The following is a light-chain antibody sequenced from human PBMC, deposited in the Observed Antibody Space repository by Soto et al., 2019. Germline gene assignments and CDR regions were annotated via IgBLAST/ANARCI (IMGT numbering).Light chain of an antibody. J-gene: IGKJ4*01. CDR1: QSISTY. CDR3: QQSGDSALT. V-gene: IGKV1-39*01. Sequence: DIQMTQSPSSLSAFVGDRVTITCRASQSISTYLNWYQQKPGNAPRVLIYAASRLESGVPSRFSGSGSGTDFILTINSLQPEDLGTYYCQQSGDSALTFGGGTKV. CDR2: AAS.